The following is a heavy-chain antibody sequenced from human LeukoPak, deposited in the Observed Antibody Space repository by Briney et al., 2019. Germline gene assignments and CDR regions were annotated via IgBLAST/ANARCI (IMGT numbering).Heavy chain of an antibody. J-gene: IGHJ4*02. D-gene: IGHD3-10*01. Sequence: GVSVKVSCKASGYTFTGYYMHWVRQAPGQGLEWMGWINPNSGGTNYAQKFQGRVTMTRDTSISTAYMELSRLRSDDTAVYYCARETYGSGSYYKYWGQGTLVTVSS. CDR2: INPNSGGT. CDR1: GYTFTGYY. CDR3: ARETYGSGSYYKY. V-gene: IGHV1-2*02.